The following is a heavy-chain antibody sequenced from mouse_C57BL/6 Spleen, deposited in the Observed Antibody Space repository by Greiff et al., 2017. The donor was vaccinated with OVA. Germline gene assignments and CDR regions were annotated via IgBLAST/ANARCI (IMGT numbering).Heavy chain of an antibody. CDR2: IWSGGST. Sequence: VKLVESGPGLVQPSQSLSITCTVSGFSLTSYGVHWVRQSQGKGLEWLGVIWSGGSTDYNAAFISRLSISKYNSKSQVFFKINSLQADDTAIYYCARGDYDYWGQGTTLTVSS. V-gene: IGHV2-2*01. CDR3: ARGDYDY. CDR1: GFSLTSYG. J-gene: IGHJ2*01.